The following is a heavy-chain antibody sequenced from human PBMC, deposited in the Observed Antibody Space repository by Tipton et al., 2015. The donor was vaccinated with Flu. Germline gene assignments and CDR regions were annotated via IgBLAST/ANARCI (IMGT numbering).Heavy chain of an antibody. D-gene: IGHD2-15*01. CDR2: IYQSGST. V-gene: IGHV4-38-2*01. CDR3: ARHGPGLGYCSGGSCYEVNY. Sequence: TLSLTCAVSGYSISSGYYWGWIRQPPGKGLEWIGSIYQSGSTYYNPSLKSRVTISVDTSKNQFSLKLSSVTAADTAVYYCARHGPGLGYCSGGSCYEVNYWGQGTLVTVSS. CDR1: GYSISSGYY. J-gene: IGHJ4*02.